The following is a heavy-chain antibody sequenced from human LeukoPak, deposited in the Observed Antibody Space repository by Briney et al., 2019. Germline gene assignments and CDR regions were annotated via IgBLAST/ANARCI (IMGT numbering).Heavy chain of an antibody. CDR1: GYTFTSYW. CDR3: ARHDRGRDYGSY. CDR2: IYPGDSDT. J-gene: IGHJ4*02. Sequence: GESLKISCRGFGYTFTSYWTGWVRKIPGKGLRWLGIIYPGDSDTRYSPSLQGQVTISADKSISTAYLQWSSLKASDTAMYYCARHDRGRDYGSYWGQGTLVTVSS. V-gene: IGHV5-51*01. D-gene: IGHD4-17*01.